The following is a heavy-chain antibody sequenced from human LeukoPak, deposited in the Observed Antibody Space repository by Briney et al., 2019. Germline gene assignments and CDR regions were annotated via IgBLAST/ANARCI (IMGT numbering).Heavy chain of an antibody. Sequence: GESLRLSCAASGFTFSSYAMNWVRQAPGKGLEWVSYSSSSGSTIYYADSVKGRFTVSRDNAKNSLYLQMNSLRAEDTAVYYCARDPGHCSSTSCYKFFDYWGQGTLVTVSS. D-gene: IGHD2-2*02. CDR1: GFTFSSYA. CDR2: SSSSGSTI. V-gene: IGHV3-48*03. CDR3: ARDPGHCSSTSCYKFFDY. J-gene: IGHJ4*02.